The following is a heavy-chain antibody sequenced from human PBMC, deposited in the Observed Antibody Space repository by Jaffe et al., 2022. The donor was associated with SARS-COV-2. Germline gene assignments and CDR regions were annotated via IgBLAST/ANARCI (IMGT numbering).Heavy chain of an antibody. CDR3: ARDSVAAADAGDEYFQH. D-gene: IGHD6-13*01. J-gene: IGHJ1*01. CDR2: ISYDGSNK. CDR1: GFTFSSYA. V-gene: IGHV3-30-3*01. Sequence: QVQLVESGGGVVQPGRSLRLSCAASGFTFSSYAMHWVRQAPGKGLEWVAVISYDGSNKYYADSVKGRFTISRDNSKNTLYLQMNSLRAEDTAVYYCARDSVAAADAGDEYFQHWGQGTLVTVSS.